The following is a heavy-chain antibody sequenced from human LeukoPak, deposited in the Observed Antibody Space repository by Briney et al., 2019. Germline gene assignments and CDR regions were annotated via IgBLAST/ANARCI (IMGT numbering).Heavy chain of an antibody. CDR3: ARDTPQHDY. CDR1: GFTFSRYW. V-gene: IGHV3-74*01. Sequence: GGSLRLSCAASGFTFSRYWMHWVRQAPGKGLVWVSRINIDGSTTNYADSVKVRFTISRDNAKNMLYLQMNSLRAEDTALYYCARDTPQHDYWGRGTLVTVSS. CDR2: INIDGSTT. J-gene: IGHJ4*02.